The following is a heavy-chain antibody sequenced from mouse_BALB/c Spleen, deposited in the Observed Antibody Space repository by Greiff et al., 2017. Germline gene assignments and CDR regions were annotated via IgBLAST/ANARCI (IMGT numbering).Heavy chain of an antibody. CDR2: ISSGGST. V-gene: IGHV5-6-5*01. J-gene: IGHJ4*01. Sequence: EVKLEESGGGLVKPGGSLKLSCAASGFTFSSYAMSWVRQTPEKRLEWVASISSGGSTYYPDSVKGRFTISRDNARNILYLQMSSLRSEDTAMYYCARGYYGNYDYYAMDYWGQGTSVTVSS. CDR3: ARGYYGNYDYYAMDY. D-gene: IGHD2-1*01. CDR1: GFTFSSYA.